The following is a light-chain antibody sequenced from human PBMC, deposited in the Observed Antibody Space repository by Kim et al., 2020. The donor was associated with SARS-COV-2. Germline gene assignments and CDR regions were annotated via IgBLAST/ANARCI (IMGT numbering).Light chain of an antibody. CDR3: QQYRSYYRT. CDR2: MAS. V-gene: IGKV1-5*03. J-gene: IGKJ1*01. Sequence: DIQMTKSPSTLSASVGDRVTITCRVSQSISTWLAWYQQKPGKVPKLLIYMASRLESGVPSRFSGSGSGTEFTLTISSLQPDDFATYYCQQYRSYYRTFGQGTKVDIK. CDR1: QSISTW.